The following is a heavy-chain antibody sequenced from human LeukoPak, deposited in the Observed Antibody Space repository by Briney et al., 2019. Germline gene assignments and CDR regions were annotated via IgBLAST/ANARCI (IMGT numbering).Heavy chain of an antibody. Sequence: SETLSLTCTVSGGSISSYYWSWIRQPAGKGLEWIGRIYTSGSTNYNPSLKSRVTMSVDTSKNQFSLKLSSVTAADTAVYYCATDGASEYSSSSYYYYMDVWGKGTTVTVSS. CDR1: GGSISSYY. CDR3: ATDGASEYSSSSYYYYMDV. J-gene: IGHJ6*03. D-gene: IGHD6-6*01. V-gene: IGHV4-4*07. CDR2: IYTSGST.